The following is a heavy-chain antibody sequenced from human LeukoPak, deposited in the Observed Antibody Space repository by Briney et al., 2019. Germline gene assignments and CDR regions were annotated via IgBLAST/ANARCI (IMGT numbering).Heavy chain of an antibody. CDR1: GGPISNYY. CDR3: ARHTAEKYNWFDR. D-gene: IGHD5-24*01. CDR2: IYYSGST. V-gene: IGHV4-59*08. J-gene: IGHJ5*02. Sequence: PSETLSPTCTVSGGPISNYYWSWIRQPPGKGLEWIGYIYYSGSTNYNPSLKSRVTISVDTSKNQFSLKLSSVTAADTAVYYCARHTAEKYNWFDRWGQGTLVTVSS.